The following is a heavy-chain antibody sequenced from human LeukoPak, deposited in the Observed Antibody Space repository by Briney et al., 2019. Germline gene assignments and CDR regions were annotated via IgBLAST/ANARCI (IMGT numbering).Heavy chain of an antibody. D-gene: IGHD5-18*01. CDR3: ARGETWIQLWT. CDR1: GGSFSSEA. CDR2: IIPIFGTA. V-gene: IGHV1-69*05. Sequence: ASVKVSCKAFGGSFSSEAISWVRQAPGQGLEWMGGIIPIFGTANYAQKFQGRVTITTDGSTSTAYMELSSLRSEDTAVYYCARGETWIQLWTWGQGTLVTVSS. J-gene: IGHJ5*02.